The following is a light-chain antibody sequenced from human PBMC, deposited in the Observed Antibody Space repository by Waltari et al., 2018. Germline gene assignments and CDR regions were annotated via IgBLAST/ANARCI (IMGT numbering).Light chain of an antibody. Sequence: IVLTQTTLSLSVTHGQSASIACQSSHCLLHSDVKTYLHWYLQKPGQPPQLLIYEVSNLFTGVPDRFSGSGSGTDFTLNISRVEAEDVGLYYCTQSIQLPRTFGGGTKVEIK. CDR3: TQSIQLPRT. V-gene: IGKV2D-29*01. CDR1: HCLLHSDVKTY. CDR2: EVS. J-gene: IGKJ4*01.